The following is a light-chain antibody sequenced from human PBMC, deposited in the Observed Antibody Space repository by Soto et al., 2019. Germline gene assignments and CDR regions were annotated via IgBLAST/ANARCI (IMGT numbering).Light chain of an antibody. V-gene: IGKV1-5*03. CDR3: QQYDSSPIT. J-gene: IGKJ5*01. CDR2: KAS. CDR1: QSISSW. Sequence: DIQMTQSPSTLSASVGDRVTITCRASQSISSWLAWYQQKPGKAPKLLIYKASSLESGVPSRFSGSGSGTEFTLTISSLQSDDFATYYCQQYDSSPITFGQGTRLEIK.